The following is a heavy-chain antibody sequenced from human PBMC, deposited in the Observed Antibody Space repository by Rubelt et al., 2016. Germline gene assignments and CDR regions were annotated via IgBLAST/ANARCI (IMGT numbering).Heavy chain of an antibody. J-gene: IGHJ4*02. V-gene: IGHV4-34*01. CDR3: ARGMNYDGSGTYDF. CDR1: GEPFRGYS. CDR2: IYSSGAT. D-gene: IGHD3-10*01. Sequence: QVQLHQWGGGLLKPSETLSLTCAVDGEPFRGYSWTWIRQPPGGGLEWIGDIYSSGATFYNPSLESRVTTSVDYIKKHFSLSSKIVTAADTGVYDCARGMNYDGSGTYDFWGRGILVAVSS.